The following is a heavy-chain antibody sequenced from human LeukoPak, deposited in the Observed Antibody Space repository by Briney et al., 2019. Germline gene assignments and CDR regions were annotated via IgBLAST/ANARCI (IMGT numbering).Heavy chain of an antibody. CDR2: INSDGSST. D-gene: IGHD6-13*01. CDR3: ARDGEGAAAAYFQH. CDR1: GFTFSSYW. Sequence: PGGSLRLSCAASGFTFSSYWMHWVRQAPGKGLVWVSRINSDGSSTSYADSVKGRFTTSKDNAKNTLNLQMNSLRAEDTAVYYCARDGEGAAAAYFQHWGQGTLVTVSS. V-gene: IGHV3-74*01. J-gene: IGHJ1*01.